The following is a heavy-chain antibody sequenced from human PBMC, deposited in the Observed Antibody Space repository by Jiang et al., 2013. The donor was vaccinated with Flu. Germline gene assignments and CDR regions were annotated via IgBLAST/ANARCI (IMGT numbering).Heavy chain of an antibody. CDR2: ISSHGYK. Sequence: ESGGGLVKPGGSLRLSCAASGFTFRNYSMNWVRQAPGKGLEWVSSISSHGYKYYADSLKGRLTISRDNSKNSLYLQMSGLRAEDTAVYYCARGGSGYYYYYGMDVWGQGTTVTVSS. D-gene: IGHD3-10*01. CDR3: ARGGSGYYYYYGMDV. J-gene: IGHJ6*02. V-gene: IGHV3-21*01. CDR1: GFTFRNYS.